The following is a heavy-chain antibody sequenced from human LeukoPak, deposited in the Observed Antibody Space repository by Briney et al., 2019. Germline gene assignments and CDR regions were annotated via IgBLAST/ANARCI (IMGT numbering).Heavy chain of an antibody. CDR2: IYYSGST. CDR1: GGSFSGYY. Sequence: SETLSLTCAVYGGSFSGYYWSWIRQHPGKGLEWIGYIYYSGSTYYNPSLKSRVTISVDTSKNQFSLKLSSVTAADTAVYYCARGEVKKTTVNLFDPWGQGTLVTVSS. D-gene: IGHD4-17*01. V-gene: IGHV4-31*11. J-gene: IGHJ5*02. CDR3: ARGEVKKTTVNLFDP.